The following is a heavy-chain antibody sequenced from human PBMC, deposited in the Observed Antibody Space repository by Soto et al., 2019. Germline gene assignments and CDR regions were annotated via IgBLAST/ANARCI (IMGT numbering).Heavy chain of an antibody. CDR2: VSNSGSST. CDR1: GFTFRDYA. CDR3: AKHSRETTTCCGED. J-gene: IGHJ4*02. Sequence: VGSLRLSCAAPGFTFRDYAMSWVRQAPGRGLEWVSGVSNSGSSTYYADSVKGRFTISRDNSKNTLYLQMNSLRAEDTAVYYCAKHSRETTTCCGEDWGQGTRVTVSS. V-gene: IGHV3-23*01. D-gene: IGHD2-2*01.